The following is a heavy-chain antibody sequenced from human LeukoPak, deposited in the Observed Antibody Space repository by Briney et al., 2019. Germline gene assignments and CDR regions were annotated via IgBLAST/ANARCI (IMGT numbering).Heavy chain of an antibody. J-gene: IGHJ4*02. CDR1: GFTFSDHY. CDR2: SRDKAKSYST. CDR3: ARRSNSYYTFDY. D-gene: IGHD1-26*01. V-gene: IGHV3-72*01. Sequence: LRLSCAASGFTFSDHYMDWVRQAPGKGLERLAHSRDKAKSYSTEHAASVKGRFTISRDNSKNSLYLQMNSLKTEDTAVYYCARRSNSYYTFDYWGQGTLVTVSS.